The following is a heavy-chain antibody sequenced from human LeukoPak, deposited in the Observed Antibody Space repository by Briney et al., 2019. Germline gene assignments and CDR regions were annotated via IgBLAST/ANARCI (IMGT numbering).Heavy chain of an antibody. CDR3: AKANRFGGYSYGYYFDY. CDR2: ISGDGGST. CDR1: GFTFDDYA. D-gene: IGHD5-18*01. V-gene: IGHV3-43*02. J-gene: IGHJ4*02. Sequence: GGSLRLSCAASGFTFDDYAMHWVRQAPGKGLEWVSLISGDGGSTYYADSVKGRFTISRGNSKNSLYLQMNSLRTEDTALYYCAKANRFGGYSYGYYFDYWGQGTLVTVSS.